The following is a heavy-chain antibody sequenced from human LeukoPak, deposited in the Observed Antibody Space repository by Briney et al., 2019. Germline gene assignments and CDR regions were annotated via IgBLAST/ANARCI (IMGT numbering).Heavy chain of an antibody. CDR2: ISSSGSYI. CDR3: ARSVDRAMVPLDY. Sequence: GGSLRLFCTASGFTFSSYNMNWVRQAPGKGLEWVSSISSSGSYIYFGDSVKARFTISRDNAKNALYLQMNSLRAEDTAVYYCARSVDRAMVPLDYWGQGTLVTVSS. J-gene: IGHJ4*02. D-gene: IGHD5-18*01. CDR1: GFTFSSYN. V-gene: IGHV3-21*01.